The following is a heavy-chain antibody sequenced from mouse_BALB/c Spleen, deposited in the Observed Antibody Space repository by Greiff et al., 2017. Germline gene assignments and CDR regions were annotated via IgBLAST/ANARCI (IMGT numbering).Heavy chain of an antibody. V-gene: IGHV1S81*02. CDR1: GYTFTSYY. Sequence: QVQLQQSGAELVKPGASVKLSCKASGYTFTSYYMYWVKQRPGQGLEWIGEINPSNGGTNFNEKFKSKATLTVDKSSSTAYMQLSSLTSEDSAVYYCTRQAYYRYDGAMDYWGQGTSVTVSS. D-gene: IGHD2-14*01. J-gene: IGHJ4*01. CDR3: TRQAYYRYDGAMDY. CDR2: INPSNGGT.